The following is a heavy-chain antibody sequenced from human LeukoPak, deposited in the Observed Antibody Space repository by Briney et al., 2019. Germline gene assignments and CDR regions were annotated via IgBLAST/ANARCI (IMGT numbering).Heavy chain of an antibody. CDR1: GYTFTSYG. Sequence: ASVKVSCKASGYTFTSYGISWVRQAPGQGLEWMGWISAYNGDTNYAQKLQGRVTMTTDTSTSTAYMELRSLRSDDTAVYYCATGLAAAGSYYFDYWGQGTLVTVSS. J-gene: IGHJ4*02. CDR3: ATGLAAAGSYYFDY. V-gene: IGHV1-18*01. CDR2: ISAYNGDT. D-gene: IGHD6-13*01.